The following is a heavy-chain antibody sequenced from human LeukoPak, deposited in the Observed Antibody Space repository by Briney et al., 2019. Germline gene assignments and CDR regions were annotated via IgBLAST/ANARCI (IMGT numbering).Heavy chain of an antibody. V-gene: IGHV3-53*01. D-gene: IGHD4-23*01. CDR2: IYSGGTT. Sequence: GGSLRLSCAGSGVTVRSNYMNWVRQAPGQGLEWVSLIYSGGTTYYADSVKGRFTISRDNSKNTLYLQMNSLRAEDTAVYYCAKEIRWQNWFDPWGQGTLVTVSS. CDR3: AKEIRWQNWFDP. J-gene: IGHJ5*02. CDR1: GVTVRSNY.